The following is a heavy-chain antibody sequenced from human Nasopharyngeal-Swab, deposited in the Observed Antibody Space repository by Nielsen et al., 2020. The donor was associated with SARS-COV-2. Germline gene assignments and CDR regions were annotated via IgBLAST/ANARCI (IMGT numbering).Heavy chain of an antibody. CDR1: GGSISSYY. CDR3: ARSEWIQLWSTGRRGMDV. Sequence: SETLSLTCTVSGGSISSYYWSFILPPPFPFLSCTWSIYYRGSTNYHPSLKSRVTISVDTSKNQFSLKLSSVTAADTAVYYCARSEWIQLWSTGRRGMDVWGQGTTVTVSS. CDR2: IYYRGST. V-gene: IGHV4-59*01. J-gene: IGHJ6*02. D-gene: IGHD5-18*01.